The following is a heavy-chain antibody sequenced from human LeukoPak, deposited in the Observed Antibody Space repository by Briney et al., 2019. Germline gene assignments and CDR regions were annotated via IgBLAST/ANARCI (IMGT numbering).Heavy chain of an antibody. CDR1: GFTFSSSW. D-gene: IGHD3-22*01. CDR2: IKHDGTEK. V-gene: IGHV3-7*01. J-gene: IGHJ4*02. CDR3: ARRAGDYSHPYDY. Sequence: GGSLRLSCAASGFTFSSSWMSWVRQAPGKGLEWVANIKHDGTEKYCVDSVKGRFTISRDNAKNSLYLQMNSLRAEDTAVYYCARRAGDYSHPYDYWGQGTLVTVSS.